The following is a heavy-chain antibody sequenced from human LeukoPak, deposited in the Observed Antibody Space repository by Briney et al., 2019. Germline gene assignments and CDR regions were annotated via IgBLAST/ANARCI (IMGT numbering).Heavy chain of an antibody. CDR2: INSDGSST. CDR1: GFIFSNYW. V-gene: IGHV3-74*01. J-gene: IGHJ4*02. Sequence: PGGSLRLSCAASGFIFSNYWMFWVRQVPGKGLVWVSRINSDGSSTTYADSVKGRFTISRDNAKSTLYLQMNSLRAEDTAVYYCARGRIDLGYWGQGTLVTVSS. D-gene: IGHD1-14*01. CDR3: ARGRIDLGY.